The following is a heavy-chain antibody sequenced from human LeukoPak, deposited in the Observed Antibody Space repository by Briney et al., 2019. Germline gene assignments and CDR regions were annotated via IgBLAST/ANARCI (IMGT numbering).Heavy chain of an antibody. CDR3: ASEPGLSRGPNYAMDV. Sequence: PGKSLRLSCEASDITFSSYGMHWVRQAPGKGLEWMTCVLDNTDFPYYADSVEGRFIISRDSSKNVVYLQMNSLRPEDTAIYYCASEPGLSRGPNYAMDVWGQGTTVTVSS. CDR1: DITFSSYG. D-gene: IGHD1-14*01. V-gene: IGHV3-30*03. CDR2: VLDNTDFP. J-gene: IGHJ6*02.